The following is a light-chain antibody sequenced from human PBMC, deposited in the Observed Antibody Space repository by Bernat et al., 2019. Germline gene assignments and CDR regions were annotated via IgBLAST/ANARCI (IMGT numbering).Light chain of an antibody. CDR2: GAS. V-gene: IGKV3-20*01. J-gene: IGKJ2*01. CDR1: QSIIGSY. CDR3: QQYDNTPPAYT. Sequence: EIVLTQSPGTLSLSPGERATLSCRASQSIIGSYLAWYQQKPGQAPRLLIYGASSRATGIPDRFSGSGSGTDFTLPISRLEPEDFAVYYCQQYDNTPPAYTFGQGTKLEIK.